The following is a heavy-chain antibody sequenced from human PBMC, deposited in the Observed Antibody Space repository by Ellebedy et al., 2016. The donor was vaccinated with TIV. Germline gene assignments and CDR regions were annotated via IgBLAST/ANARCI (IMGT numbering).Heavy chain of an antibody. J-gene: IGHJ4*02. CDR1: VYTFTSYA. D-gene: IGHD6-13*01. CDR3: ARERYSRVELDY. Sequence: AASVKVSCKASVYTFTSYAMHSVRQAPGQRLEWMGWLNAGNGNTKYSQKFQGRVTITRDTSANTAYMELSSLRSEDTAVYYCARERYSRVELDYWGQGTLVTVSS. V-gene: IGHV1-3*01. CDR2: LNAGNGNT.